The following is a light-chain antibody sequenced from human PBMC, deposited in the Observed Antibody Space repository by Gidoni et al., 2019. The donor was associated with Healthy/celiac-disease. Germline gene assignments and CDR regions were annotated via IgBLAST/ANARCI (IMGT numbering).Light chain of an antibody. CDR1: QSISSW. CDR3: QQYNSYSRT. CDR2: KAS. Sequence: IQMTQSPSTLSASVGDRVTLTCRASQSISSWLAWYQQKPGKAPTLLIYKASSLESGVPSRFSGSGSGTEFTLTLSSLQPDDFATYYCQQYNSYSRTFGQGTKLEIK. J-gene: IGKJ2*02. V-gene: IGKV1-5*03.